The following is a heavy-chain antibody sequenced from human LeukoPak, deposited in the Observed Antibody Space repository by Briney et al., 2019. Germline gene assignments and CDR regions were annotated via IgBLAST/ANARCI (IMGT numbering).Heavy chain of an antibody. CDR3: AKLLSGYSYGSPGGY. J-gene: IGHJ4*02. Sequence: GGSLRLSCAASGFTFSSYAMSWVRQAPGKGLEWVSAISGSGGSTYYADSVKGRFTISRDNSKNTLYLQMNSLRAEDTAVYYCAKLLSGYSYGSPGGYWGQGTLVTVSS. D-gene: IGHD5-18*01. CDR1: GFTFSSYA. CDR2: ISGSGGST. V-gene: IGHV3-23*01.